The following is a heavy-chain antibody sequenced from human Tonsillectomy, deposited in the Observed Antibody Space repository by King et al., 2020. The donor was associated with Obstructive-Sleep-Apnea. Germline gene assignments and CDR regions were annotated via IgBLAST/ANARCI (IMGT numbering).Heavy chain of an antibody. V-gene: IGHV3-30-3*01. D-gene: IGHD3-9*01. Sequence: VQLVESGGGVVQPGRSLRLSCAASGFTFSSYAMHWVRQAPGKGLEWVAVISYDGSNKYYADSVKGRFTISRDNSKNTLYLQMNSLRAEDTAVYYCARDRDILTGFDAFDIWGQGTMVTVSS. J-gene: IGHJ3*02. CDR1: GFTFSSYA. CDR3: ARDRDILTGFDAFDI. CDR2: ISYDGSNK.